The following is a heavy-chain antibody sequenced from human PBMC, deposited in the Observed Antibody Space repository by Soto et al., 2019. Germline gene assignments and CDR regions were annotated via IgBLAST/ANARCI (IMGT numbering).Heavy chain of an antibody. J-gene: IGHJ4*02. Sequence: SQTLSLTCAISGDSVSSNDAAWNWIRQSPSRGLEWLGRTYFRSKKWNYHYAESVKSRITVSPDTSKNQFSLQLYSVTPEDTAVYYCARDGGGWYPDYWGQGTPVTVS. V-gene: IGHV6-1*01. CDR3: ARDGGGWYPDY. D-gene: IGHD6-19*01. CDR2: TYFRSKKWNY. CDR1: GDSVSSNDAA.